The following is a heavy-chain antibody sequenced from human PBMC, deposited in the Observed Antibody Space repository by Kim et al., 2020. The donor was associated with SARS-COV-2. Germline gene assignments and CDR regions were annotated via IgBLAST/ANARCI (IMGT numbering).Heavy chain of an antibody. Sequence: GVSLRLSCAASGFTFSSYAMSWVRQAPGKGLEWVSAISGSGVSTYYADSVKGRFTISRDNSKNTLYLQMNSLRAEDTAVYYCAKDDSYYDFWSAYYPRQLDYWGQGTLVTVSS. V-gene: IGHV3-23*01. CDR1: GFTFSSYA. J-gene: IGHJ4*02. CDR3: AKDDSYYDFWSAYYPRQLDY. D-gene: IGHD3-3*01. CDR2: ISGSGVST.